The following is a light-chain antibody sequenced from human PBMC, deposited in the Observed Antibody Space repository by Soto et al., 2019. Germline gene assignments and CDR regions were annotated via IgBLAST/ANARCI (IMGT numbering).Light chain of an antibody. J-gene: IGKJ1*01. CDR2: DAS. V-gene: IGKV3-11*01. CDR3: QQYNNWLRT. CDR1: QSVSSY. Sequence: EIVLTQSPATLSLSPGERATLSCRASQSVSSYLAWYQQKPGQAPRLLIYDASNRATGIPARFSGSGSGTDFALTISSLQSEDFAVYYCQQYNNWLRTFGQGTKVE.